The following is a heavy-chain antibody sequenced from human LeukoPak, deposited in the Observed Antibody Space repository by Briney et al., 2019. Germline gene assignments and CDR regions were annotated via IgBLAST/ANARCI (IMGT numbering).Heavy chain of an antibody. CDR2: ISGSGGST. V-gene: IGHV3-23*01. CDR3: AKVRSGWYGVT. CDR1: GFTFSSYA. D-gene: IGHD6-19*01. J-gene: IGHJ3*01. Sequence: GGSLRLSCAASGFTFSSYAMSWVRHAPGKGLEWVSAISGSGGSTYYAASVKGRFTISRENSKNTLYWKMNSLRAEATAVYYFAKVRSGWYGVTWGQGTMGTVSS.